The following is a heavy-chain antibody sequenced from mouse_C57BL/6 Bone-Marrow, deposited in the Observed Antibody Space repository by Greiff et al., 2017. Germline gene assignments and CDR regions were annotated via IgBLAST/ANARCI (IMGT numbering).Heavy chain of an antibody. CDR1: GYTFTDYN. CDR3: ARTYYYGREAWFAY. V-gene: IGHV1-18*01. D-gene: IGHD1-1*01. CDR2: INPNNGGT. Sequence: EVQLQQSGPELVKPGASVKIPCKASGYTFTDYNMDWVKQSHGKSLEWIGDINPNNGGTIYNQKFKGKAILTVDKSSSTAYMELRSLTSEDTAVYYCARTYYYGREAWFAYWGQGTLVTVSA. J-gene: IGHJ3*01.